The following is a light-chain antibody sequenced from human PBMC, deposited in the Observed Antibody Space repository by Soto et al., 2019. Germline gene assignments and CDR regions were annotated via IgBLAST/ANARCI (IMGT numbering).Light chain of an antibody. CDR3: QQYNSYSRWT. CDR1: QSVSGD. CDR2: GAS. J-gene: IGKJ1*01. Sequence: EIVLTQSPATLSLSPGESATLSCRSSQSVSGDLAWYQQKPGQAPRLLIYGASTRATGIPARFSGSGSGTEFTLTISSLQPDDFATYYCQQYNSYSRWTFGQGTKVDIK. V-gene: IGKV3-15*01.